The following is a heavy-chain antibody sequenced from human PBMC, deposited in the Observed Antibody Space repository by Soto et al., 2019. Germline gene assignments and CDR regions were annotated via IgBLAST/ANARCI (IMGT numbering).Heavy chain of an antibody. J-gene: IGHJ5*02. CDR1: GGSISSGDYY. V-gene: IGHV4-30-4*01. CDR2: IYYSGST. CDR3: ARAPDYGDYTTNWFDP. D-gene: IGHD4-17*01. Sequence: PSGTLSLTCTVSGGSISSGDYYWSWIRQPPGKGLEWIGYIYYSGSTYYNPSLKSRVTISVDTSKNQFSLKLSSVTAADTAVYYCARAPDYGDYTTNWFDPWGQGTLVTVSS.